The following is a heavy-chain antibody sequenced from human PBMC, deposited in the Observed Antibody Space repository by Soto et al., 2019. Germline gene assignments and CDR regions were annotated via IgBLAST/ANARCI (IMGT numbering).Heavy chain of an antibody. CDR2: IFYDGSHK. Sequence: QVQLEESGGGVVQPGRSLRLSCTASGFAFSDYGMPWVRQAPGKGLEWVAIIFYDGSHKYYADSVKGRFTISRDNSRNTVELQMNSLRAEDTATYFCARRRSTVTTPWFYHGMDVWGRGTTVTVSS. CDR1: GFAFSDYG. D-gene: IGHD4-17*01. CDR3: ARRRSTVTTPWFYHGMDV. V-gene: IGHV3-33*01. J-gene: IGHJ6*02.